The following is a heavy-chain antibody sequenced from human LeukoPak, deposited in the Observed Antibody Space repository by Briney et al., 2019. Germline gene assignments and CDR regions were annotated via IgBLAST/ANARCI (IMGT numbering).Heavy chain of an antibody. CDR2: IYSGGST. CDR3: AREGNSPFDY. D-gene: IGHD5-18*01. J-gene: IGHJ4*02. Sequence: GGSLRLSCAASGFTVSSDYMSWVRQAPGKGLEWVSVIYSGGSTYYADSEKGRFTISRDNSKNTLYLQMNSLRAEDTAVYYCAREGNSPFDYWGQGTLVTVSS. CDR1: GFTVSSDY. V-gene: IGHV3-66*01.